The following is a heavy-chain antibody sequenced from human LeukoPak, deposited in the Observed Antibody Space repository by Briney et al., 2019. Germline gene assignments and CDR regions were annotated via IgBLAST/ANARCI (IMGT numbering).Heavy chain of an antibody. CDR3: ARDGSATYDFWSGSYPEWADYYYFYMDV. CDR2: ISAYNGNT. V-gene: IGHV1-18*01. D-gene: IGHD3-3*01. CDR1: GYTFTSYG. J-gene: IGHJ6*03. Sequence: ASVNVSCKSSGYTFTSYGIRWVRQAPGQGLEWMGWISAYNGNTNYAQKFQGRVTMTTDTSTSTAYMELRSLRSDDTAVYYCARDGSATYDFWSGSYPEWADYYYFYMDVWGKGTTVTVSS.